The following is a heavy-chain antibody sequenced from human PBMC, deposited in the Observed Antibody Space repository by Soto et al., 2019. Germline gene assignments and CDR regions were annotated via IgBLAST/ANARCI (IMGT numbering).Heavy chain of an antibody. Sequence: QLQLQESGSGLVNPSQTLSLTCTVSDVSSSTGGYSWNWLRQPPGKAPEWIGYVYQSGRAFYNPSLKTRVSISLDKSKRQFFLNLISVTAADTAVYYCARGAHLYFREPYFDYWGQGILVTVSS. CDR2: VYQSGRA. D-gene: IGHD1-26*01. CDR3: ARGAHLYFREPYFDY. V-gene: IGHV4-30-2*01. J-gene: IGHJ4*02. CDR1: DVSSSTGGYS.